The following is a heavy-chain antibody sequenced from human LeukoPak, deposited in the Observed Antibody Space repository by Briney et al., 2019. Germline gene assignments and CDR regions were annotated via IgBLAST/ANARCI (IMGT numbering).Heavy chain of an antibody. Sequence: SETLSLTCTVSGGSVSSWYWSWIRQPPGKGLEWIGYIYDSGNTNYNPSLKSRVTISIDTSKNQFSLRLTSVTAADTATYYCARETSLTGYASGLGFNYLGQGILVTVSS. CDR3: ARETSLTGYASGLGFNY. D-gene: IGHD6-19*01. V-gene: IGHV4-59*02. CDR1: GGSVSSWY. J-gene: IGHJ4*02. CDR2: IYDSGNT.